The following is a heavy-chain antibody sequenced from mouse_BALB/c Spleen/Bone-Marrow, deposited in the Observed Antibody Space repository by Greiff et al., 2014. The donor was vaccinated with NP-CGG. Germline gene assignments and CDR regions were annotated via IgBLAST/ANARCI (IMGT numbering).Heavy chain of an antibody. J-gene: IGHJ2*01. CDR1: GYSFTGYT. CDR3: ARSGTVVGTHYFDY. V-gene: IGHV1-37*01. Sequence: EVQLQQSGPELVKPGASMKISCKASGYSFTGYTMNWVKQIHGKNLEWIGLINPYNDNTNYNQKFKGKATLIVDKSSSTAYMELLSLTSEDSAVYYCARSGTVVGTHYFDYWGQGTTLTVSS. D-gene: IGHD1-1*01. CDR2: INPYNDNT.